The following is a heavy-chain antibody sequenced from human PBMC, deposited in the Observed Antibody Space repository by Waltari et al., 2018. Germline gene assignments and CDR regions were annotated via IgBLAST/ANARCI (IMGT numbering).Heavy chain of an antibody. J-gene: IGHJ6*02. CDR2: ISSSSSTI. CDR1: GFTFSSYS. Sequence: EVQLVESGGGLVQPGGSLRLSCAASGFTFSSYSMNWFRQAPGKGLEGVSYISSSSSTIYHADAVKGRFTISRDNAKNSLYLQMNSLRAEDTAVYYCARNDYYDFWSGYAEYGMDVWGQGTTVTVSS. D-gene: IGHD3-3*01. CDR3: ARNDYYDFWSGYAEYGMDV. V-gene: IGHV3-48*01.